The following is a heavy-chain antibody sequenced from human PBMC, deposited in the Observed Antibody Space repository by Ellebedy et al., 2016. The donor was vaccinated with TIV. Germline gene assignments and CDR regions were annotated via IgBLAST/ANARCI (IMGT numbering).Heavy chain of an antibody. D-gene: IGHD6-25*01. CDR2: LYHSGST. V-gene: IGHV4-39*02. CDR1: GGSVIRSGYY. J-gene: IGHJ3*02. CDR3: ATSAAIDAFDI. Sequence: SETLSLXXSVSGGSVIRSGYYCTWIRQPPGKGLEWIGSLYHSGSTWYNPSLKSRVTISVDTSKNHFSLRLRSVTAADTAVYYCATSAAIDAFDIWGQGTMVTVSS.